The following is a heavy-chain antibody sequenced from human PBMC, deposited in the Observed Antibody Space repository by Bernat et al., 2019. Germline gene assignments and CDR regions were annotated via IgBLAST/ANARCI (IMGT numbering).Heavy chain of an antibody. V-gene: IGHV4-39*01. Sequence: QVQLQESGPGLVKPSETLSLTCTVSGGSISSSSYYWGWIRQPPGKGLEWIGSIYYSGSTYYNPSLKSRVTISVDTSKNQFSLKLSSVTAADTAVYYCARQGLSEGYYDDYYYYGMDVWGQGTTVTVSS. CDR3: ARQGLSEGYYDDYYYYGMDV. D-gene: IGHD3-22*01. CDR1: GGSISSSSYY. J-gene: IGHJ6*02. CDR2: IYYSGST.